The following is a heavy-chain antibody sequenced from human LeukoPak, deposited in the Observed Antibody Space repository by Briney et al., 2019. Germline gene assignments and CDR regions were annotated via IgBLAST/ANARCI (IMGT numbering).Heavy chain of an antibody. CDR2: ISSDGHTT. J-gene: IGHJ4*02. CDR3: ARDSSGGGDCWRYFAY. V-gene: IGHV3-64*01. CDR1: GFTFSRFN. Sequence: GGSLRLSCAASGFTFSRFNMHWVRQSPGKGLEYVSAISSDGHTTYYANSVKGRFTISRDNSKNKLYLQMDSLRSEDMAVYYCARDSSGGGDCWRYFAYWGQGTLVTVSS. D-gene: IGHD2-21*02.